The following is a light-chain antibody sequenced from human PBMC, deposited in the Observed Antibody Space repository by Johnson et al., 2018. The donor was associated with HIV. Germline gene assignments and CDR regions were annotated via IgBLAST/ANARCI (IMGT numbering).Light chain of an antibody. CDR2: DNN. J-gene: IGLJ1*01. CDR3: GTWDSSLSVLYV. V-gene: IGLV1-51*01. CDR1: SSNIGNNY. Sequence: QSVLTQPPSVSAAPGQKVTISCSGSSSNIGNNYVSWYQQLPGTAPKLLIYDNNKRPSGIPDRFSGSKSGTSATLGITGLQTGDEADYYCGTWDSSLSVLYVFGTGTKVNVL.